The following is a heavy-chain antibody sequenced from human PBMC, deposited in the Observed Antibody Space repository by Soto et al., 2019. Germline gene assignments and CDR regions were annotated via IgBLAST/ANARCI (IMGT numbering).Heavy chain of an antibody. J-gene: IGHJ6*02. D-gene: IGHD3-16*01. V-gene: IGHV5-51*01. Sequence: PGESLKISCKGSGYSFTSYWIAWVRQMPGKGLEWMGIIFPHDSDIRYSPSFEGQVTISADKSISTVYLQWSSLKASDTAMYYCARHIGPLYVGYYYDMDVWGQGTTVTVSS. CDR3: ARHIGPLYVGYYYDMDV. CDR2: IFPHDSDI. CDR1: GYSFTSYW.